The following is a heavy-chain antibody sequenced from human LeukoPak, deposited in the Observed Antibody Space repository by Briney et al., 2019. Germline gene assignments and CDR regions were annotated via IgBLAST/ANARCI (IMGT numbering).Heavy chain of an antibody. D-gene: IGHD6-6*01. Sequence: GGSLRLSCATSGFTFSSYAMSWVRQTPGKGLEWVSAITGNGGDTYSADSVKGRLTISRDNSKNTLYLQMDSLRAEDAAVYYCAKGSSSSRPYYFDYWGQGTLVTVSS. V-gene: IGHV3-23*01. CDR1: GFTFSSYA. CDR3: AKGSSSSRPYYFDY. CDR2: ITGNGGDT. J-gene: IGHJ4*02.